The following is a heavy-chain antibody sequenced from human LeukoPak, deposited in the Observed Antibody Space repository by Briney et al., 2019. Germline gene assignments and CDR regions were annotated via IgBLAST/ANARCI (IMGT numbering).Heavy chain of an antibody. CDR2: IYYSGST. J-gene: IGHJ6*02. CDR1: GGSITSHY. V-gene: IGHV4-59*11. CDR3: ARKGSGGLYYYGMDV. D-gene: IGHD3-10*01. Sequence: PSETLSLTCTVSGGSITSHYWSWIRQPPGKGLEWIGYIYYSGSTNNNPSLKSRVTISVDTSKNQFSLKLSSVTAADTAVYYCARKGSGGLYYYGMDVWGQGTTVTVSS.